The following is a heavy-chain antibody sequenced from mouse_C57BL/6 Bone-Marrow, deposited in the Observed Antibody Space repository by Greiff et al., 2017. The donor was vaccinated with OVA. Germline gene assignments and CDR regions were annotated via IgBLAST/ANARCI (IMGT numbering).Heavy chain of an antibody. CDR3: ARDYYDYSFDY. Sequence: QVQLQQPGAELVKPGASVKLSCKASGYTFTSYWMQWVKQRPGQGLEWIGEIDPSDSYTNYNQKFKGKATLTVDTSSSTAYMQLSSRTSEDSAVYYCARDYYDYSFDYWGQGTTLTVSS. V-gene: IGHV1-50*01. CDR2: IDPSDSYT. D-gene: IGHD2-4*01. J-gene: IGHJ2*01. CDR1: GYTFTSYW.